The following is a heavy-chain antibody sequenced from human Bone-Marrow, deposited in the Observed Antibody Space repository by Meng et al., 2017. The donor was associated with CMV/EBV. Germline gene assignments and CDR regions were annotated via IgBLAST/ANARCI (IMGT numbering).Heavy chain of an antibody. Sequence: GESLKISCVASGVTFNQHWMSWVRQAPGKGLEWVANIKQDGSEKDIMDSVRGRFSISRDNTKNSLYLQMNSLRAEDTAVYYCARDKSISTNYYGSYFEYWGQGILVTVSS. D-gene: IGHD3-10*01. V-gene: IGHV3-7*01. CDR2: IKQDGSEK. CDR3: ARDKSISTNYYGSYFEY. J-gene: IGHJ4*02. CDR1: GVTFNQHW.